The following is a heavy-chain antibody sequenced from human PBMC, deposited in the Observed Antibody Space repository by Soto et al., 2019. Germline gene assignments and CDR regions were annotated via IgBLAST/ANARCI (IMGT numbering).Heavy chain of an antibody. Sequence: PGGSLRLSCAASGFTISSNAMYWVRQAPGKGLEWVSGISDRGDTTHYADSVKGRFTISRDTSKNTLYLQLNALRADDMAVYYCAKDKPGTTSFDYWGQGTLVTVSS. J-gene: IGHJ4*02. CDR1: GFTISSNA. CDR3: AKDKPGTTSFDY. CDR2: ISDRGDTT. V-gene: IGHV3-23*01. D-gene: IGHD1-1*01.